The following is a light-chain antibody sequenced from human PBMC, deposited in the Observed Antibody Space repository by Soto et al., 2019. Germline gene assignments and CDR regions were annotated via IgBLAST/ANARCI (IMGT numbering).Light chain of an antibody. CDR3: QHYGSSPGT. V-gene: IGKV3-20*01. J-gene: IGKJ1*01. Sequence: EIVLTQSQATLSLSPGERATLSCMASQSVSSYLAWYQQKPGQAPRLLIYGASTRATGIPDRFSGSGSGADFTLTISRLEPEDFAVYYCQHYGSSPGTFGQGTKVDI. CDR1: QSVSSY. CDR2: GAS.